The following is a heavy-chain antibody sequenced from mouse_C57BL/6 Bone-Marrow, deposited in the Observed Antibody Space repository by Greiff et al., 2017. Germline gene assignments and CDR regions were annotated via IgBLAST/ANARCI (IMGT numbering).Heavy chain of an antibody. J-gene: IGHJ1*03. D-gene: IGHD2-3*01. CDR2: TFYSGIP. Sequence: EVQLQESGPSLVRPSQTLSLTCTVTGFSINSDCYWIWIRQFPGNKLEYIGYTFYSGIPYYNPSLESRTYITRDTSKNQFSLKLSSVTTEDTATYYCARDDGYYGYFDVWGTGTTVTVSS. V-gene: IGHV3-3*01. CDR1: GFSINSDCY. CDR3: ARDDGYYGYFDV.